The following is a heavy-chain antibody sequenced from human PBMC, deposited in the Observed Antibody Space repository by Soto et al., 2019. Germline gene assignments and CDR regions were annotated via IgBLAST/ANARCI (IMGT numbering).Heavy chain of an antibody. J-gene: IGHJ3*02. CDR2: IYYSGST. CDR1: GGSISSGGYY. Sequence: TLSLTCXVSGGSISSGGYYWSWIRQHPGKGLEWIGYIYYSGSTYYNPSLKSRVTISVDTSKNQFSLKLSSVTAADTAAYYCARTDPNDAFDIWGQGTMVTVSS. V-gene: IGHV4-31*03. CDR3: ARTDPNDAFDI.